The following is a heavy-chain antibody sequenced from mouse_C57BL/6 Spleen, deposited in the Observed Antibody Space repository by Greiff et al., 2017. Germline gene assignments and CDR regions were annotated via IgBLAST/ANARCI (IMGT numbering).Heavy chain of an antibody. J-gene: IGHJ4*01. CDR1: GYTFTSYW. CDR3: AREGGNSYAMDY. D-gene: IGHD2-1*01. CDR2: IHPNSGST. V-gene: IGHV1-64*01. Sequence: QVQLQQPGAELVKPGASVKLSCKASGYTFTSYWMHWVKQRPGQGLEWIGMIHPNSGSTNYNEKFKSKATLTVDKSSSTAYMQLSSLTSDDSAVYYCAREGGNSYAMDYWGQGTSVTVSS.